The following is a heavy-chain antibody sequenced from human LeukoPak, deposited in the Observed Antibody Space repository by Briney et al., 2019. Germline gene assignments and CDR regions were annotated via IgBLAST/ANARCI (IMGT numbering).Heavy chain of an antibody. J-gene: IGHJ4*02. V-gene: IGHV3-74*01. CDR3: AREANVGGALQY. D-gene: IGHD1-26*01. CDR1: GFTFSDYW. Sequence: GGSLRLSCAASGFTFSDYWMHWVRPAPGKGLVWVSRINTDGSFTRYADSVQGRFTISRDTAKNTLFLQMNSLRAEDTAVYYCAREANVGGALQYWGQGILVTVSS. CDR2: INTDGSFT.